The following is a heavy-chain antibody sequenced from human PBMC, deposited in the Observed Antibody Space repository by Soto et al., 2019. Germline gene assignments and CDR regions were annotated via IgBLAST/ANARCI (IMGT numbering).Heavy chain of an antibody. CDR3: ANPYYYGSGSFDY. Sequence: GGSLRLSCAASGFTFSSYAMNWVRQAPGKGLEWVSAISGSGGSTYYADSVKGRFTISRDNSKNTLYLQMNSLRAEDTAVYYCANPYYYGSGSFDYWGQGTLVTVSS. V-gene: IGHV3-23*01. D-gene: IGHD3-10*01. CDR2: ISGSGGST. J-gene: IGHJ4*02. CDR1: GFTFSSYA.